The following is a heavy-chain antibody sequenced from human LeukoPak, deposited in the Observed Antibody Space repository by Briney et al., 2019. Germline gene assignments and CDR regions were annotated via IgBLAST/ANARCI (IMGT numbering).Heavy chain of an antibody. CDR2: IYPGDSDT. CDR3: ARQYGRPYDY. V-gene: IGHV5-51*01. J-gene: IGHJ4*02. D-gene: IGHD4-17*01. Sequence: GASLKISSKGSGYTFSSSWIGWVRQMPGKGLEWMGIIYPGDSDTRYSPSFQGQVTISADKSINPAYLQWSSLNATDTGMYFFARQYGRPYDYWGQGTLVTVSS. CDR1: GYTFSSSW.